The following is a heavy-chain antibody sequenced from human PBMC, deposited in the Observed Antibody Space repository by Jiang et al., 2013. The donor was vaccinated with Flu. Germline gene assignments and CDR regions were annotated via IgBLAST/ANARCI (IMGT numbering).Heavy chain of an antibody. CDR3: ARSYCGGDCYSMFGYSYYGMDV. Sequence: SLTCTVSSGSISSHYCSWIRQPPGKGLEWIGYTHNSGTTNYNPSLKSRVTISIDTSTNQFSLKLISVTAPDTAVYYCARSYCGGDCYSMFGYSYYGMDVWGQGTTVTVSS. CDR1: SGSISSHY. V-gene: IGHV4-59*08. J-gene: IGHJ6*02. D-gene: IGHD2-21*02. CDR2: THNSGTT.